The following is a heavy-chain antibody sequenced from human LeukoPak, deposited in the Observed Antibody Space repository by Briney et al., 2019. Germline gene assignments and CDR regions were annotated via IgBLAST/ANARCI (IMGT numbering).Heavy chain of an antibody. CDR1: GFSFSSYD. J-gene: IGHJ4*02. D-gene: IGHD6-19*01. CDR2: IWHDGSDK. CDR3: ARGYSGWYSGY. Sequence: PGKSLRLSCAASGFSFSSYDMHWVRQAPGKGLEWVAVIWHDGSDKYYGDYVKGRFTISRDNSKSTVNLQMNSLRAEDTAVYYCARGYSGWYSGYWGQGALVTVSS. V-gene: IGHV3-33*03.